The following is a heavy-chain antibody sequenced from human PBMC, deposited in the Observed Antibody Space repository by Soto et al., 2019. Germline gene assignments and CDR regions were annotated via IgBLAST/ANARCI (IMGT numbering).Heavy chain of an antibody. V-gene: IGHV1-46*01. CDR3: ARAIAGSSSWYSTYWFDP. CDR1: GYTFTSYY. CDR2: INPSGGST. J-gene: IGHJ5*02. Sequence: GASVKVSCTASGYTFTSYYMHWVRQAPGQGLEWMGIINPSGGSTSYAQKFQGRVTMTRDTSTSTVYMELSSLRSEDTAVYYCARAIAGSSSWYSTYWFDPWGQGTLVTVSS. D-gene: IGHD6-13*01.